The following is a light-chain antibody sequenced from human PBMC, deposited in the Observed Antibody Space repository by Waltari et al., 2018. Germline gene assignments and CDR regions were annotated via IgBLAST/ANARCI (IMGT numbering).Light chain of an antibody. CDR3: QHYVTLPVT. V-gene: IGKV3-20*01. J-gene: IGKJ1*01. Sequence: EIVLTQSPGTVSLSPGERPTLSCRASQSVSRALAWYPQKPGQAPRLPMYGASIRATGIPDRFSGGGSGTDFSLTISRLEPEDSASYYCQHYVTLPVTFGQGTKVEIK. CDR1: QSVSRA. CDR2: GAS.